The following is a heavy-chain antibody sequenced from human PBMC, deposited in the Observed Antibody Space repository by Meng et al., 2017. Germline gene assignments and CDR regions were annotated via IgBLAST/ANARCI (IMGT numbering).Heavy chain of an antibody. CDR3: ARVEGELLGWYFDY. CDR1: GFTFSSYW. Sequence: GESLKISCAASGFTFSSYWMRWVRQAPGKGLEWVANIKQDGSEKYYEDSVKGRFTISRDNAKNSLYLQMNSMRAEDTAVYYCARVEGELLGWYFDYWGQGTLVTVSS. CDR2: IKQDGSEK. D-gene: IGHD1-26*01. V-gene: IGHV3-7*04. J-gene: IGHJ4*02.